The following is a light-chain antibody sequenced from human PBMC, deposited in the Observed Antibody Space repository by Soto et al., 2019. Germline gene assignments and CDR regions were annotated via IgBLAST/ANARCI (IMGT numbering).Light chain of an antibody. V-gene: IGKV1-5*03. J-gene: IGKJ1*01. CDR3: QQYNSYSRT. CDR1: QTISSW. CDR2: KAS. Sequence: DIQMTQSPSTLSGSVGARVTITCRASQTISSWLAWYQQKPGKAPKLLIYKASTLKSGVPSRFSGSGSGTEFTLTISSLQPDDFATYYCQQYNSYSRTFGQGTKV.